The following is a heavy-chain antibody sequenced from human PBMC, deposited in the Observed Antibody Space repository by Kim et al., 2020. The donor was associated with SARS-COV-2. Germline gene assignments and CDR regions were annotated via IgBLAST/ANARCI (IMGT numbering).Heavy chain of an antibody. V-gene: IGHV6-1*01. CDR3: AREVEETTVNPYYFDY. CDR1: GDSVSSNSAA. D-gene: IGHD4-17*01. Sequence: SQTLSLTCAISGDSVSSNSAAWNWIRQSPSRGLEWLGRTYYRSKWYNDYAVSVKSRITINPDTSKNQFSLQLNSVTPEDTAVYYCAREVEETTVNPYYFDYWGQGTLVTVSS. J-gene: IGHJ4*02. CDR2: TYYRSKWYN.